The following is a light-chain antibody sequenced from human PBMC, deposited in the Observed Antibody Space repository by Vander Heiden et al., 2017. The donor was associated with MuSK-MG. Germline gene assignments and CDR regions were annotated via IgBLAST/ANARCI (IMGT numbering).Light chain of an antibody. V-gene: IGKV1-9*01. CDR1: QGISSY. CDR2: SAS. CDR3: QQLHSYPFT. J-gene: IGKJ3*01. Sequence: IQLTQSPSSLSASVGDRVTITCRASQGISSYLVWYQQKPEKAPKVLIYSASTLQSGVPSRFSGSGSGTDFTLTISSLQPEDFATYHCQQLHSYPFTFGHGTKVDIK.